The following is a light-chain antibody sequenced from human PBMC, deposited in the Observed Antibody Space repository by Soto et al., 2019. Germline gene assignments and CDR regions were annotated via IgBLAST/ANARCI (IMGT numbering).Light chain of an antibody. Sequence: DIHMTQSPSPLSASFGDRVTISXRARQSISRYFNWYQQEPGXAPKXXXDGXSSLQRGVPSRLSGSGSATDFTLTISSLQPEDFATYYFQQSYSTPWTFGQGTKVDIK. CDR3: QQSYSTPWT. CDR1: QSISRY. V-gene: IGKV1-39*01. J-gene: IGKJ1*01. CDR2: GXS.